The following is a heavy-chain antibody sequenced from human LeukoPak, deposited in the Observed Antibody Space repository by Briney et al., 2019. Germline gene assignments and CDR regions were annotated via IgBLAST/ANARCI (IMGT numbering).Heavy chain of an antibody. CDR2: IGFAGSNK. CDR1: GFTFSSYG. V-gene: IGHV3-30*02. D-gene: IGHD4-17*01. CDR3: AKRGGTTVTTSNFHMDV. Sequence: GRSLRLSCAASGFTFSSYGMHWVRQAPGKGLEWVAFIGFAGSNKYTADSARGRFTLSRDNSKDTLYLQMNSLRAEDTAVYYCAKRGGTTVTTSNFHMDVWGKGTTVTVSS. J-gene: IGHJ6*03.